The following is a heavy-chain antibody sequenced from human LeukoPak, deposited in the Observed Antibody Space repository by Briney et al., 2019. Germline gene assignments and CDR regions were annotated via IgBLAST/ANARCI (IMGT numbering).Heavy chain of an antibody. J-gene: IGHJ6*02. Sequence: SSETLSLTCTVSGGSISSSSYYWGWIRQPPGKGLEWIGSIYYSGSTYYNPSLKSRVTISVDTSKNQFSLKLSSVTAADTAVYYCARDINYDILTMGYYGMDVWGQGTTVTVSS. D-gene: IGHD3-9*01. CDR1: GGSISSSSYY. CDR2: IYYSGST. V-gene: IGHV4-39*07. CDR3: ARDINYDILTMGYYGMDV.